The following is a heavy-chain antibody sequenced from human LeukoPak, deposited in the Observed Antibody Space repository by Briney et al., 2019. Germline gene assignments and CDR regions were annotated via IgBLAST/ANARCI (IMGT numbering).Heavy chain of an antibody. Sequence: GGSLRLSCAASGFTFSSYAMHWVRQAPGKGLEWVAVISYDGGNKYYADSVKGRFTISRHNSKNTLYLQMNSLRAEDTAVYYCARATRGGVTSDWGQGTLVTVSS. J-gene: IGHJ4*02. CDR2: ISYDGGNK. V-gene: IGHV3-30*01. CDR1: GFTFSSYA. CDR3: ARATRGGVTSD. D-gene: IGHD3-16*01.